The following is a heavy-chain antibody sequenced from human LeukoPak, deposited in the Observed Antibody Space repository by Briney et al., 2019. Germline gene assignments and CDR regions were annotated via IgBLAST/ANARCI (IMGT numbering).Heavy chain of an antibody. CDR3: ARDPYRSSWSRSGVYFQH. CDR1: GGSISSSGYY. Sequence: SETLSLTCTVSGGSISSSGYYWGWIRQPPGKGLEWIGTIYYSGSTFYNPSLKSRVTISVDTSKSQFSPKLSSVTAADTAVYYCARDPYRSSWSRSGVYFQHWGQGTLVTVSS. D-gene: IGHD6-13*01. CDR2: IYYSGST. J-gene: IGHJ1*01. V-gene: IGHV4-39*07.